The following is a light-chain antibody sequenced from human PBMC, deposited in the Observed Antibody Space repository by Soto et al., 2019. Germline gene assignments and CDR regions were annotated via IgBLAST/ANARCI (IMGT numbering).Light chain of an antibody. CDR1: QSISSW. CDR2: DAS. CDR3: QQYNSYSWT. Sequence: DIQMTQSPSTLSASVGDRVTITCRASQSISSWLAWYQQKPGKAPTLLIYDASSLESGVPSRFSGSGSGTEFTLTISSLQPDDFATYYCQQYNSYSWTFGQGTKVKIK. V-gene: IGKV1-5*01. J-gene: IGKJ1*01.